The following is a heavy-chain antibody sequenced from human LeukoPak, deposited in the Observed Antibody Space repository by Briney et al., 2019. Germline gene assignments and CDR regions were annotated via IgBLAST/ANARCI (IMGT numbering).Heavy chain of an antibody. V-gene: IGHV4-39*01. J-gene: IGHJ3*02. CDR2: IYYSGST. CDR1: GGSISSSSYY. D-gene: IGHD3-16*01. Sequence: SETLSLTCTVSGGSISSSSYYWGWIRQPPGKGLEWIGSIYYSGSTYYNPPLKSRVTISVDTSKNQFSMKLSSVCAADTAVYYCWSTVRYVLCYSILSNLHVAFDIWGQKTMVTVSS. CDR3: WSTVRYVLCYSILSNLHVAFDI.